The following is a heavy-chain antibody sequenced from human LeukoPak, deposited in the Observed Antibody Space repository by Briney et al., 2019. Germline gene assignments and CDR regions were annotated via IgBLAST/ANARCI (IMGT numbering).Heavy chain of an antibody. J-gene: IGHJ4*02. CDR1: GGSISSSNW. Sequence: SETLSLTCAVSGGSISSSNWWSWVRQPPGKGLEWIGEIYHSGSTNYNPSLKSRVTISVDKSKNQFSLKLSSVTAADTAVYYCARDLGTEGGSYYFDYWGQGTLVTVSS. V-gene: IGHV4-4*02. CDR3: ARDLGTEGGSYYFDY. D-gene: IGHD7-27*01. CDR2: IYHSGST.